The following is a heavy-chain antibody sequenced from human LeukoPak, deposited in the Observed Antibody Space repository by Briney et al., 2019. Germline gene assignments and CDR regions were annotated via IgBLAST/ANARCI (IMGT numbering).Heavy chain of an antibody. CDR3: ARVLPILYSGSYFDY. CDR1: GYTFTSYG. CDR2: ISAYNGNT. J-gene: IGHJ4*02. Sequence: GASVKVSCKASGYTFTSYGISWVRQAPGQGLEWMGWISAYNGNTNYAQKLQGRVTMTTDTSTSTAYMELRSLRSDDTAVYYCARVLPILYSGSYFDYWGQGTLVTVSS. V-gene: IGHV1-18*01. D-gene: IGHD1-26*01.